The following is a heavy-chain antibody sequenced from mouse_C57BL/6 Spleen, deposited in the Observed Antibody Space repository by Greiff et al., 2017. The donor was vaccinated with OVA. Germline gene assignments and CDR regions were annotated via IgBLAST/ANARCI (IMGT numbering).Heavy chain of an antibody. D-gene: IGHD3-3*01. V-gene: IGHV5-9-1*02. CDR2: ISSGGDYI. CDR1: GFTFSSYA. J-gene: IGHJ2*01. Sequence: VHLVESGEGLVKPGGSLKLSCAASGFTFSSYAMSWVRQTPEKRLEWVAYISSGGDYIYYADTVKGRFTISRDNARNTLYLQMSSLKSEDTAMYYCTREGQLAYFDYWGQGTTLTVSS. CDR3: TREGQLAYFDY.